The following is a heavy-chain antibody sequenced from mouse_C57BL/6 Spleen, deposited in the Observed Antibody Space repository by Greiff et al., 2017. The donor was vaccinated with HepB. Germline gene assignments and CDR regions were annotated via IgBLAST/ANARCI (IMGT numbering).Heavy chain of an antibody. J-gene: IGHJ3*01. CDR3: ARSGVTPPFAY. V-gene: IGHV1-82*01. CDR2: IYPGDGDT. D-gene: IGHD2-2*01. CDR1: GYAFSSSW. Sequence: QVQLQQSGPELVKPGASVKISCKASGYAFSSSWMNWVKQRPGKGLEWIGRIYPGDGDTNYNGKFKGKATLTADKSSSTAYMQLSSLTSEDSAVYFCARSGVTPPFAYWGQGTLVTVSA.